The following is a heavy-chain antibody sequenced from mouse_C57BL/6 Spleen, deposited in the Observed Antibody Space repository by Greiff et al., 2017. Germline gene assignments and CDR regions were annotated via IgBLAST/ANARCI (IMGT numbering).Heavy chain of an antibody. V-gene: IGHV1-55*01. CDR1: GYTFTSYW. J-gene: IGHJ3*01. CDR3: AIYYGSSYGWFAY. Sequence: QVQLQQSGAELVKPGASVMMSCKASGYTFTSYWITWVKQRPGQGLEWIGDIYPGSGSTNYNEKFKSKATLTVDTSSSTAYMQLSSLTSEDSAVYYCAIYYGSSYGWFAYWGQGTLVTVSA. CDR2: IYPGSGST. D-gene: IGHD1-1*01.